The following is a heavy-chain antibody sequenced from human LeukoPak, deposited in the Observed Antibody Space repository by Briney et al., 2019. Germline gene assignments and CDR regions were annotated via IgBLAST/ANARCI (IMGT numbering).Heavy chain of an antibody. J-gene: IGHJ4*02. V-gene: IGHV3-21*01. CDR2: ISSSSSYI. CDR1: GFTFSSYS. Sequence: GGSLRLSCAASGFTFSSYSMNWVRQAPGKGLEWVSSISSSSSYIYYADSVKGRFTISRDNAKNSLYLQMNSLRAEDTAVYYCASSYDFWSGYPYWDQGTLVTVSS. CDR3: ASSYDFWSGYPY. D-gene: IGHD3-3*01.